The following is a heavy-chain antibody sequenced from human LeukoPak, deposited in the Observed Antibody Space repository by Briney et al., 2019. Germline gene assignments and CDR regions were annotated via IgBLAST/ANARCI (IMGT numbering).Heavy chain of an antibody. CDR1: GFTFSTYA. J-gene: IGHJ4*02. V-gene: IGHV3-23*01. CDR3: AKSSYYDSSGYYREYYFDY. CDR2: ISGSGDNT. D-gene: IGHD3-22*01. Sequence: GGSLRLSCAASGFTFSTYAITWVRQAPGKGLEWVSTISGSGDNTYYADSVKGRFTISRDNSKNTLYLQMNSLRAEDTAVYYCAKSSYYDSSGYYREYYFDYWGQGTLVTVSS.